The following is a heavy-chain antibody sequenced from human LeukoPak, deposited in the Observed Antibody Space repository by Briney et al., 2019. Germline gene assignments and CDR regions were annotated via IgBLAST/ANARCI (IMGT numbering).Heavy chain of an antibody. J-gene: IGHJ6*03. V-gene: IGHV5-51*01. CDR3: ARGIIGYFYYMDV. Sequence: GESLKISCRGAGYGFTTYWIAWVRQTPTKGLEWMATIFPGDSGTRYSPSFQGQVTISADSSISTAYLQWSSLKVSDTATYYCARGIIGYFYYMDVWGEGTTVIVSS. D-gene: IGHD2/OR15-2a*01. CDR2: IFPGDSGT. CDR1: GYGFTTYW.